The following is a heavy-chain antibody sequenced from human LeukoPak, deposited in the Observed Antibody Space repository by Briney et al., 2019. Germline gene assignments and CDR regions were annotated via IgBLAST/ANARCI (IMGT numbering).Heavy chain of an antibody. CDR1: GFTFSSYE. CDR3: AREGPYYGSGSYRGDV. J-gene: IGHJ6*02. Sequence: SGGSLRLSCAASGFTFSSYEMNWVRRAPGKGLEWVSYISSSGSTIYYADSVKGRFTISRDNAKNSLYLHMNSLRDEDTAVYYCAREGPYYGSGSYRGDVWGQGTTVTVSS. V-gene: IGHV3-48*03. D-gene: IGHD3-10*01. CDR2: ISSSGSTI.